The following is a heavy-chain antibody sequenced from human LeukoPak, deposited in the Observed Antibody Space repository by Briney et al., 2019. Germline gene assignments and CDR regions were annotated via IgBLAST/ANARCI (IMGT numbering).Heavy chain of an antibody. V-gene: IGHV3-11*01. CDR3: ARSGPPSDYGDYEYFFDY. J-gene: IGHJ4*02. D-gene: IGHD4-17*01. CDR2: ISSSGSTI. Sequence: GGSLRLSCAASGFTLSDYYMSWIRQAPGKGLEWVSYISSSGSTIYYADSVKGRFTISRDNAKNSLYLQMNSLRAEDTAVYYCARSGPPSDYGDYEYFFDYWGQGTLVTVSS. CDR1: GFTLSDYY.